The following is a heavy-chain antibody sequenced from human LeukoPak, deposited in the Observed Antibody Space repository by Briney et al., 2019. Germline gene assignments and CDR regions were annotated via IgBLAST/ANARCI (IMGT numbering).Heavy chain of an antibody. V-gene: IGHV1-18*01. CDR2: ISAYNGNT. J-gene: IGHJ4*02. CDR1: GYTFTSCG. D-gene: IGHD3-3*01. CDR3: ARDQGEWLPPQFDY. Sequence: GASVKVSCKASGYTFTSCGISWVRQAPGQGLEWVGWISAYNGNTNYAQKLQGRVTMTTDTSTSTAYMELRSLRSDDTAVYYCARDQGEWLPPQFDYWGQGTLVTVSS.